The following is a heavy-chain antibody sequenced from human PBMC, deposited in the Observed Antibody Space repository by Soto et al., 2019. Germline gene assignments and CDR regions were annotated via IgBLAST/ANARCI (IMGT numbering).Heavy chain of an antibody. J-gene: IGHJ6*02. CDR3: ARDTKIYCSSTSCYFLGMDV. V-gene: IGHV4-30-4*01. Sequence: PSETLSLTCTVSGGSISSGDYYWSWIRQPPGKGLEWIGYIYYSGSTYYNPSLKSRVTISVDTSKNQISLKLSSVTAADTAVYYCARDTKIYCSSTSCYFLGMDVWGQGTTVTVSS. CDR2: IYYSGST. D-gene: IGHD2-2*01. CDR1: GGSISSGDYY.